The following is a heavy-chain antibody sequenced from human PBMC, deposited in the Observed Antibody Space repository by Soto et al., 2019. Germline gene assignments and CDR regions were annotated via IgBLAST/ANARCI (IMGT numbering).Heavy chain of an antibody. D-gene: IGHD3-9*01. J-gene: IGHJ4*02. Sequence: EVQLLESGGGLVQPGGSLRISCAASGFTVSSYAMSWVRQAPGKGLECLSTISGSGGSAYYADSVKGRFTITRDNSKNPRHLQMNSLRAEDAAVYYCAKASDYDDILTGLHWGQGTLVTVSA. CDR1: GFTVSSYA. CDR3: AKASDYDDILTGLH. V-gene: IGHV3-23*01. CDR2: ISGSGGSA.